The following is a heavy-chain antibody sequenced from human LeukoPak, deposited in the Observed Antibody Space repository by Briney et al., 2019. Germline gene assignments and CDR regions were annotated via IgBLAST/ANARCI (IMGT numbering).Heavy chain of an antibody. CDR2: INHGRST. CDR3: VRDGQNCGGDCYVDY. J-gene: IGHJ4*02. CDR1: GGSVTDYY. D-gene: IGHD2-21*02. Sequence: SETLSLTCAVYGGSVTDYYWSWIRHTPGTGLEWIGEINHGRSTNYNPSLKSRVTISVDTSKYQFTLKLSSVTAADTAVYYCVRDGQNCGGDCYVDYWGQGTLVTVSS. V-gene: IGHV4-34*01.